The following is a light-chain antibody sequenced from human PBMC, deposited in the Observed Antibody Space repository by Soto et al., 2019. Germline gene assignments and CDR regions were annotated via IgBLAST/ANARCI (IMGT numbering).Light chain of an antibody. CDR1: SGHSSYA. CDR2: INSDGSH. V-gene: IGLV4-69*01. CDR3: QTWGTGGGGV. Sequence: QLVLTQSPSASASLGASVKLTCTLSSGHSSYAIAWHQQQPEKGPRYLMKINSDGSHRKGDGIPDRFSGSSSGAERYLTISSLQSEDEADYYCQTWGTGGGGVFGGGTKLTVL. J-gene: IGLJ3*02.